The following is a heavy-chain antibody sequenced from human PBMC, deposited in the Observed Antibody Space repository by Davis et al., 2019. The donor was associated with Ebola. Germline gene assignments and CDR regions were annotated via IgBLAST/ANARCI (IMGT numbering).Heavy chain of an antibody. J-gene: IGHJ3*02. CDR2: IIPIFGTA. D-gene: IGHD3-10*01. Sequence: SVKVSCKASGGTFSSYAISWVRQAPGQGLEWMGGIIPIFGTANYAQKFQGRVTITADESTSTAYMELSSLRSEDTAVYYCARDTVQGVVLDAFDIWGQGTMVTVSS. V-gene: IGHV1-69*13. CDR3: ARDTVQGVVLDAFDI. CDR1: GGTFSSYA.